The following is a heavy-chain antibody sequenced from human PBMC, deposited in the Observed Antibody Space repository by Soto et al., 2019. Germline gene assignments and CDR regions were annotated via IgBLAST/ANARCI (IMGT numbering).Heavy chain of an antibody. Sequence: PSEALSLTCTVSGGSISRGGYYWSWIRQHPGKGLEWIGYIYYSGSTYYNPSLKSRVTISVDTSKNQFSLKLSSVTAADTAVYYCASRRDFWSGYSPSFDYWGQGTLVTVSS. CDR2: IYYSGST. CDR1: GGSISRGGYY. J-gene: IGHJ4*02. D-gene: IGHD3-3*01. V-gene: IGHV4-31*02. CDR3: ASRRDFWSGYSPSFDY.